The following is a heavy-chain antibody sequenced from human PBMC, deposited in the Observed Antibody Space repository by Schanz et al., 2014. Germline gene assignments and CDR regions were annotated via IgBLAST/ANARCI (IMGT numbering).Heavy chain of an antibody. CDR3: ARGGFFDSTSFDS. CDR1: GYTFTSYY. J-gene: IGHJ4*02. Sequence: QVQLVQSGAEVMKPGSSVKVSCKASGYTFTSYYIHWVRQAPGQGLEWMGKINPSSGTTRIAQNFQGRLTVTRDTSTSTVNMELSSLRSEDTGVYYCARGGFFDSTSFDSWGQGTLVTVSS. D-gene: IGHD2-2*01. V-gene: IGHV1-46*03. CDR2: INPSSGTT.